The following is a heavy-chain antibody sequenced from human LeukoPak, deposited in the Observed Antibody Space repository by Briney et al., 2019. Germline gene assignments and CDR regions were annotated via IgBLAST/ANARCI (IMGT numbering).Heavy chain of an antibody. D-gene: IGHD2-21*02. Sequence: GGSLRLSCAASGFSLSTYSMNWVRQAPGKGLEWVSFISSASSYIYYADSLKGRFTISRDNAKSSLYLQMNSLRAEDTAVYYCARSTRLLIAPDYWGQGTLVTVSS. V-gene: IGHV3-21*01. CDR1: GFSLSTYS. J-gene: IGHJ4*02. CDR2: ISSASSYI. CDR3: ARSTRLLIAPDY.